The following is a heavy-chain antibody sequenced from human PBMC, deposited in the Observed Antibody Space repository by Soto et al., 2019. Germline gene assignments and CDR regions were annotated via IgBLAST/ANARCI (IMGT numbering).Heavy chain of an antibody. D-gene: IGHD6-13*01. CDR2: INAGNGNT. J-gene: IGHJ5*02. V-gene: IGHV1-3*01. CDR3: ARSTAIAEADH. CDR1: GYTFTSYA. Sequence: ASVKVSCKASGYTFTSYAMHWVRQAPGQRLEWMGWINAGNGNTKYSQKLQGRVTITRDTSASTAYMELSSLTSEDTAVYYCARSTAIAEADHWGQGTLVTVSS.